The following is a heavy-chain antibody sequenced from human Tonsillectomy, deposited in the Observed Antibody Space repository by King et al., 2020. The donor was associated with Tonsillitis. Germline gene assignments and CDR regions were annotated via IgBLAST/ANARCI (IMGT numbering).Heavy chain of an antibody. CDR3: VLPLGLPRWELLPRTLNWFDP. CDR1: GFTFSSYA. J-gene: IGHJ5*02. D-gene: IGHD1-26*01. CDR2: ISGSGGST. Sequence: VQLVESGGGLVQPGGSLRLSCAASGFTFSSYAMSWVRQAPGKGLEWVSAISGSGGSTYYADSVKGRFTISRDNSKNTLYLQMNSLRAEDTAVYYCVLPLGLPRWELLPRTLNWFDPWGQGTLVTVSS. V-gene: IGHV3-23*04.